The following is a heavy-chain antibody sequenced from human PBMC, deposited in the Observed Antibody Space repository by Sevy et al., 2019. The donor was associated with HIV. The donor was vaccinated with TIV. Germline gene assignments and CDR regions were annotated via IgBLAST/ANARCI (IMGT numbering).Heavy chain of an antibody. CDR2: IKYDGSEK. D-gene: IGHD3-10*01. CDR1: GFTFSTYW. Sequence: GGSLRLSCAASGFTFSTYWMSWVRQAPGKGLEWVANIKYDGSEKYYVDSVKGRFTISRDNAKNSMYLQMNSLRAEDTAVYYCARFGGGEAKDYWGQGTLVTVSS. J-gene: IGHJ4*02. CDR3: ARFGGGEAKDY. V-gene: IGHV3-7*03.